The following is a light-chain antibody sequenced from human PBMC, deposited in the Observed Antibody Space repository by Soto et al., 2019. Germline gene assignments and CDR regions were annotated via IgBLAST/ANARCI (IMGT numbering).Light chain of an antibody. Sequence: SVLTQPPSSSVTPGQMVTISCSGSSSNIGSNYVNWYQHLPGTAPKLLIYSDDQRPSGVPDRFSGPKSGTSASLAISGLQSEDEADYFCEPWTDNKNAPGYVFGNGTKVTVL. J-gene: IGLJ1*01. V-gene: IGLV1-44*01. CDR3: EPWTDNKNAPGYV. CDR1: SSNIGSNY. CDR2: SDD.